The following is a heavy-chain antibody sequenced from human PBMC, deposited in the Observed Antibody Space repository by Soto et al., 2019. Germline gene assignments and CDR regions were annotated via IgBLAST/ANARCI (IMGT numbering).Heavy chain of an antibody. D-gene: IGHD2-15*01. J-gene: IGHJ6*04. CDR2: IQSGGPT. V-gene: IGHV3-66*01. CDR1: GFTVSSKY. Sequence: EVHLVESGGGLVQPGGSLRLSCAASGFTVSSKYMSWVRQAPGKGLEWVSLIQSGGPTYYADSVKGRFTISRDTSENTLHSQMDSLRAEDTAVYYCSRDDVLCDGGRCYGVPLDVWCKGTTVTVSS. CDR3: SRDDVLCDGGRCYGVPLDV.